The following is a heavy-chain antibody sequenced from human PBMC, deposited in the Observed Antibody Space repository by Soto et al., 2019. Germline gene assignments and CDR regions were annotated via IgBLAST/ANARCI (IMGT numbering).Heavy chain of an antibody. Sequence: PSETLSLTCTVSGGSISSSSYYWGWIRQPPGKGLEWIGSIYYSGSTYYNPSLKSRVTISVDTSKNQFSLKLSSVTAADTAVYYCARLTKGYYYDSSGYYPNWFDPWGQGTLVTVSS. D-gene: IGHD3-22*01. V-gene: IGHV4-39*01. CDR2: IYYSGST. CDR3: ARLTKGYYYDSSGYYPNWFDP. J-gene: IGHJ5*02. CDR1: GGSISSSSYY.